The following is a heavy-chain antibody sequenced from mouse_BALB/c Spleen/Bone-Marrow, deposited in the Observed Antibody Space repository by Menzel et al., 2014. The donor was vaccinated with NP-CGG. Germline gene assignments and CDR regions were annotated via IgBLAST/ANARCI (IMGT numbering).Heavy chain of an antibody. V-gene: IGHV1S130*01. Sequence: QVQLQQPGSVLVRPGASVKLSCKASGYTFTNSWIHWAKQRPGQGLEWIGEIHPNSGNTNFNEKFKVEATLTVDTSSSTAYVDLSSLTAEDSAVYYCARHHRYAYYFDYWGQGTTLTVSS. CDR2: IHPNSGNT. CDR3: ARHHRYAYYFDY. J-gene: IGHJ2*01. D-gene: IGHD2-14*01. CDR1: GYTFTNSW.